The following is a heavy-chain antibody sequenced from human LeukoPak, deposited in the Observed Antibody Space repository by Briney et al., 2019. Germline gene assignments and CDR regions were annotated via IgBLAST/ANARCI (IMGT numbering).Heavy chain of an antibody. CDR3: TKGTIWLPFDY. Sequence: GGSLRLSCAASGFTFSNYAMSWAFQAPGKGLEWVSAISGSGGSTYYADSVKGRFTISRDNSKNTLYLQMNSLRAEDTAVYYCTKGTIWLPFDYWGQGTLVTVSS. V-gene: IGHV3-23*01. CDR2: ISGSGGST. CDR1: GFTFSNYA. D-gene: IGHD5-18*01. J-gene: IGHJ4*02.